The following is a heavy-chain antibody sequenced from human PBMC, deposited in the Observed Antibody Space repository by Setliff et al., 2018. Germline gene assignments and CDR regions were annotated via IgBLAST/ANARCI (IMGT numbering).Heavy chain of an antibody. CDR2: MNPNSGNT. D-gene: IGHD3-16*01. CDR1: GYTFTSYD. CDR3: ARVMGDYGGYFDY. Sequence: ASVKVSCKASGYTFTSYDINWVRQATGQGLEWMGWMNPNSGNTGYARKFQGRVTMTRNTSISTAYMELSSLRSEDTAVYYCARVMGDYGGYFDYWGQGTLVTVSS. V-gene: IGHV1-8*02. J-gene: IGHJ4*02.